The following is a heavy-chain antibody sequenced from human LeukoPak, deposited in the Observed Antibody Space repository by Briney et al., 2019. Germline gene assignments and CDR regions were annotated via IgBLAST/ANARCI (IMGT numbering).Heavy chain of an antibody. V-gene: IGHV3-7*01. D-gene: IGHD5-18*01. CDR3: ARGRRLWSSYYFDY. CDR1: GFTLSSYW. J-gene: IGHJ4*02. CDR2: IKQDGSEK. Sequence: GGSLRLSCAASGFTLSSYWMSWVRQAPGKGLEWVANIKQDGSEKYYVDSVKGRFTISRDNAKNSLYLQMNSLRAEDTAVYYCARGRRLWSSYYFDYWGQGTLVTVSS.